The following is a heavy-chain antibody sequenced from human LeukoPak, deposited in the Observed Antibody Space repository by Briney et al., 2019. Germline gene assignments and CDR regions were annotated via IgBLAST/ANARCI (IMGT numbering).Heavy chain of an antibody. CDR3: AKTESSGYYYFDY. CDR2: ISSSGSTI. Sequence: GGSLRLSCAAPGFTFSSYEMNWVRQAPGKGLEWVSYISSSGSTIYYADSVKGRFTISRDNAKNSLYLQMNSLRAEDTAVYYCAKTESSGYYYFDYWGQGTLVTVSS. CDR1: GFTFSSYE. J-gene: IGHJ4*02. D-gene: IGHD3-22*01. V-gene: IGHV3-48*03.